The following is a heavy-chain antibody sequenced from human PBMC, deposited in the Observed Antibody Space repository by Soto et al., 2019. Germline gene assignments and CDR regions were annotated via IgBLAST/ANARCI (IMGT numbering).Heavy chain of an antibody. CDR1: GYTFTTYG. D-gene: IGHD4-4*01. J-gene: IGHJ4*02. CDR2: ISAYNGNT. Sequence: QVQLVQSGPEVKKPGASVKVSCKASGYTFTTYGINWVRQAPGQGLEWMGWISAYNGNTAYAQRLPGRVTVTTDTSTSTAYMELRSLRSQDTSVYYGARDPVSGGYSNHLDYWGQGTLVSVSS. V-gene: IGHV1-18*01. CDR3: ARDPVSGGYSNHLDY.